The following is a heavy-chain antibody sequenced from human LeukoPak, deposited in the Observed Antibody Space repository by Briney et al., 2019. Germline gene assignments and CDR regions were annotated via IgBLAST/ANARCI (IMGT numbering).Heavy chain of an antibody. Sequence: GASVKVSCKASGYTFTSYYMHWLRRAPGQGLEWMGIINPSGGSTSYAQKFQGRLTMTRDMSTSTVYMELSSLRSQDTAVYYCARDQSSGSYYNYWGQGTPVTVSS. CDR3: ARDQSSGSYYNY. J-gene: IGHJ4*02. D-gene: IGHD3-10*01. V-gene: IGHV1-46*01. CDR1: GYTFTSYY. CDR2: INPSGGST.